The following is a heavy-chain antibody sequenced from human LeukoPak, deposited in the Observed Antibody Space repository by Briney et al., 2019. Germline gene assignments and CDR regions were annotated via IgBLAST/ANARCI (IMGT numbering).Heavy chain of an antibody. CDR3: ARVEQQSWFDP. D-gene: IGHD6-13*01. CDR2: IIPIFGIA. Sequence: SVKVSCKASGGTFSSYAISWVRQAPGQGLEWMGRIIPIFGIANYAQKFQGRVTITADKSTNTAYMELSSLRSEDTAVYYCARVEQQSWFDPWGQGTLVTVSS. V-gene: IGHV1-69*04. CDR1: GGTFSSYA. J-gene: IGHJ5*02.